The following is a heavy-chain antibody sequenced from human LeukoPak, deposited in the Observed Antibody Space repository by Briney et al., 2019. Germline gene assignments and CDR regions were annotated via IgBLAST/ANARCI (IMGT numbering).Heavy chain of an antibody. V-gene: IGHV3-30*02. Sequence: GGSLRLSCAASGFTFSSYGMHWVRQAPGKGLEWVAVIWYDGSNKYYADSVKGRFTISRDNSKNTLYLQMNSLRAEDTAVYYCAKGAYPGIAVASFDYWGQGTLVTVSS. J-gene: IGHJ4*02. CDR2: IWYDGSNK. D-gene: IGHD6-19*01. CDR3: AKGAYPGIAVASFDY. CDR1: GFTFSSYG.